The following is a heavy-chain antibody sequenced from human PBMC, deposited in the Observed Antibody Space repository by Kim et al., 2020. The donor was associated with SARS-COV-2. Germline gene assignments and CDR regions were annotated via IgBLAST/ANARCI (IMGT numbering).Heavy chain of an antibody. D-gene: IGHD6-19*01. Sequence: YSNPSRRSRVTIAVDTSKNQFSLKLSSVTAADTAVYYCARRSGGWFRYFDYWGQGTLVTVSS. V-gene: IGHV4-39*01. J-gene: IGHJ4*02. CDR3: ARRSGGWFRYFDY.